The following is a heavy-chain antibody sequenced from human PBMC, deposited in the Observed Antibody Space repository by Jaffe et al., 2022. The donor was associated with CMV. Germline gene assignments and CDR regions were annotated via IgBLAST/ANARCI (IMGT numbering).Heavy chain of an antibody. CDR3: ARGRGWPTPVAFDI. V-gene: IGHV4-34*01. Sequence: QVQLQQWGAGLLKPSETLSLTCAVYGGSFSGYYWSWIRQPPGKGLEWIGEINHSGSTNYNPSLKSRVTISVDTSKNQFSLKLSSVTAADTAVYYCARGRGWPTPVAFDIWGQGTMVTVSS. J-gene: IGHJ3*02. CDR1: GGSFSGYY. CDR2: INHSGST. D-gene: IGHD2-15*01.